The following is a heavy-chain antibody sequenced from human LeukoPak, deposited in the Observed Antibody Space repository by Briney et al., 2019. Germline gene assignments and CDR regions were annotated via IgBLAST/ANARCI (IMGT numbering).Heavy chain of an antibody. Sequence: SETLSLTCAVSGGSISSSNWWSWVRQPPGKGLEWIGEIYYSGSTYYNPSLKSRVTISVDTSKNQFSLELSSVTAADTAVYYCARHRQWLVPLLSWFDPWGQGTLVTVSS. CDR3: ARHRQWLVPLLSWFDP. J-gene: IGHJ5*02. D-gene: IGHD6-19*01. CDR2: IYYSGST. CDR1: GGSISSSNW. V-gene: IGHV4-4*02.